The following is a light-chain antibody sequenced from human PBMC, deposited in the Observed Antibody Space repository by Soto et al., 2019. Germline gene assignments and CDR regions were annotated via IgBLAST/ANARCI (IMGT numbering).Light chain of an antibody. V-gene: IGLV2-14*01. Sequence: QLVLTQPASVSGSPGQSITISCTGTSSDVGGYNYVSWYQQHPGKAPKLMIYEVSNRPSGVSNRFSGSKSGNTASLTISGLQAEDEAYYYCSSYTSSSIDYVFGTGTKVTVL. J-gene: IGLJ1*01. CDR2: EVS. CDR3: SSYTSSSIDYV. CDR1: SSDVGGYNY.